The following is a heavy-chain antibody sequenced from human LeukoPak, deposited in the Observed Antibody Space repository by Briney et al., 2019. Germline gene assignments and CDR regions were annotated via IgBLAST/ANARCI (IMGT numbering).Heavy chain of an antibody. D-gene: IGHD6-19*01. CDR2: ISGSGDST. CDR3: AKVRAPSGWFNSDY. J-gene: IGHJ4*02. CDR1: GFTFSSYW. Sequence: PGGSLRLSCEASGFTFSSYWMSWVRQAPGKGLEWVSGISGSGDSTYYADSVKGRFTISRDNSKNTLFLQMNSLRAEDTAAYYCAKVRAPSGWFNSDYWGQGTLVTVSS. V-gene: IGHV3-23*01.